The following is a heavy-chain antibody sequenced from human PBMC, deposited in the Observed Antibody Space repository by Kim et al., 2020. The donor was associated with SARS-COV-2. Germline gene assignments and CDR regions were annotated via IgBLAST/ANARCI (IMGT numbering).Heavy chain of an antibody. CDR3: ARVPKNVWGSYRYTGYYFDY. CDR1: GFTFSSYA. D-gene: IGHD3-16*02. J-gene: IGHJ4*02. Sequence: GGSLRLSCAASGFTFSSYAMHWVRQAPGKGLEWVAVISYDGSNKYYADSVKGRFTISRDNSKNTLYLQMNSLRAEDTAVYYCARVPKNVWGSYRYTGYYFDYWGQGTLVTVSS. V-gene: IGHV3-30-3*01. CDR2: ISYDGSNK.